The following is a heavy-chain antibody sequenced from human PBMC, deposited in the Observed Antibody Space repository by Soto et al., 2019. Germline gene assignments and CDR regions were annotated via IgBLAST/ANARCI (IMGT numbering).Heavy chain of an antibody. J-gene: IGHJ6*02. CDR2: IKQDGSEK. D-gene: IGHD3-22*01. V-gene: IGHV3-7*02. CDR1: GFTFSSYG. Sequence: GGSLRLSCAASGFTFSSYGMSWVRQAPGKGLEWVANIKQDGSEKYYVDSVKGRFTISRDNAKNSLYLQMNSLRAEDTAVYYCAKVVAMAPLFTFYGMDVWGQGTTVTVSS. CDR3: AKVVAMAPLFTFYGMDV.